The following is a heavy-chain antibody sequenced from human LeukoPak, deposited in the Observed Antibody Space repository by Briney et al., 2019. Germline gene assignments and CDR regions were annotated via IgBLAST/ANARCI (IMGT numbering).Heavy chain of an antibody. Sequence: PGRSLRLSCAASRFTFSSSGMHWVRQAPGKGLEWVAVIWYDGSKKYYADSVTGRFTISRDNSKNTLYLQMNSLRAEDTAVYYCAKDLVATVTTHHYYYMDVWGKGTTVTVSS. CDR1: RFTFSSSG. J-gene: IGHJ6*03. V-gene: IGHV3-33*06. CDR2: IWYDGSKK. CDR3: AKDLVATVTTHHYYYMDV. D-gene: IGHD4-11*01.